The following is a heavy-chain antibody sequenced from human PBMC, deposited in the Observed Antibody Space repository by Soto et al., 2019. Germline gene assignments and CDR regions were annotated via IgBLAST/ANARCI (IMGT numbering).Heavy chain of an antibody. J-gene: IGHJ6*02. CDR3: ARGEDIVVVPAAPDV. CDR2: ISYDGSNK. Sequence: SLRLSCAASGFTFSSYAMHWVRQAPGKGLEWVAVISYDGSNKYYADSVKGRFTISRDNSKNTLYLQMNSLRAEDTAVYYCARGEDIVVVPAAPDVWGQGTTVTVSS. V-gene: IGHV3-30-3*01. D-gene: IGHD2-2*01. CDR1: GFTFSSYA.